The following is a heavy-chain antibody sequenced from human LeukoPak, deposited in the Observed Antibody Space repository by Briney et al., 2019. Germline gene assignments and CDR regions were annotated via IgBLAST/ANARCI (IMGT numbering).Heavy chain of an antibody. CDR1: GGSISSGGYS. D-gene: IGHD6-13*01. CDR2: IYHSGST. CDR3: ASGIAAAGIVRRFDP. Sequence: SQTLSLTCAVSGGSISSGGYSWSWIRQPPGKGLEWIGYIYHSGSTYYNPSLKSRVTISVDRSKNQFSLKLSSVTAADTAVYCCASGIAAAGIVRRFDPWGQGTLVTVSS. V-gene: IGHV4-30-2*01. J-gene: IGHJ5*02.